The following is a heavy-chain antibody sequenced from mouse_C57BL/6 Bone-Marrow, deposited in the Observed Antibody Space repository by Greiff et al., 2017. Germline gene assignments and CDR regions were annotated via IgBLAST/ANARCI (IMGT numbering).Heavy chain of an antibody. CDR1: GYSFTDYN. CDR3: AREDMPHGNYVWYFDV. D-gene: IGHD2-1*01. CDR2: INPNYGTT. V-gene: IGHV1-39*01. Sequence: EVQLQQSGPELVKPGASVKISCKASGYSFTDYNMNWVKQSNGKSLEWIGVINPNYGTTSYNQKFNCKATLTVDQSSSTAYMQLNSLTSEDSAVYYCAREDMPHGNYVWYFDVWGTGTTVTVSS. J-gene: IGHJ1*03.